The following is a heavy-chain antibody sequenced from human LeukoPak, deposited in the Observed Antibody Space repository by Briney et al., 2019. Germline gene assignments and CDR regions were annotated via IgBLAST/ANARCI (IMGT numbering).Heavy chain of an antibody. V-gene: IGHV4-34*01. CDR2: INYSGST. CDR3: ARGSKMVRGARHYNYFDP. J-gene: IGHJ5*02. CDR1: GGSFSDYY. D-gene: IGHD3-10*01. Sequence: PSETLSLTCAVYGGSFSDYYWNWIRQPPGKGLEWIAEINYSGSTKYNPSLNNRVRSRVTISVDTSKNQFSLNLNSVTAADTAVYYCARGSKMVRGARHYNYFDPWGQGTLVTVSS.